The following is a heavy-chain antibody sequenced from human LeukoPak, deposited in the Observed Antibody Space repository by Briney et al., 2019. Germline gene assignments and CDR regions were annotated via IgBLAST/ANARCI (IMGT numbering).Heavy chain of an antibody. J-gene: IGHJ6*03. D-gene: IGHD2-2*03. V-gene: IGHV4-59*01. Sequence: SETLSLXCTVSGGSISSYYWSWIRQPPGKGLEWIGYIYYSGSTNYNPSLKSRVTISVDTSKNRFSLKLSSVTAADTAVYYCAMDGYSYYYYMDVWGKGTTVTVSS. CDR2: IYYSGST. CDR1: GGSISSYY. CDR3: AMDGYSYYYYMDV.